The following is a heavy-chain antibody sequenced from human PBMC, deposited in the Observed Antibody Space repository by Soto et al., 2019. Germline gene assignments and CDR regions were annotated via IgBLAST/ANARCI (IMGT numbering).Heavy chain of an antibody. CDR3: ARGIRAAGTSFWFDP. CDR2: IYHSGST. J-gene: IGHJ5*02. Sequence: QLQLQESGSGLVKPSQTLSLTCAVSGGSISSGGYSWSWIRQPPGKGLEWIGYIYHSGSTYYNPSLKSRVTISVDRSKYQFSLKLSSVTAADTAVYYCARGIRAAGTSFWFDPWGQGTLVTVSS. CDR1: GGSISSGGYS. V-gene: IGHV4-30-2*01. D-gene: IGHD6-13*01.